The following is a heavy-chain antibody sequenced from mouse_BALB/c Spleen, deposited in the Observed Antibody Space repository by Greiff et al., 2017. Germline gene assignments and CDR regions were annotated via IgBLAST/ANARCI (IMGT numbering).Heavy chain of an antibody. CDR1: GFTFNTYA. CDR3: VRIGSFAY. CDR2: IRSKSNNYAT. D-gene: IGHD2-14*01. Sequence: EVKLMESGGGLVQPKGSLKLSCAASGFTFNTYAMNWVRQAPGKGLEWVARIRSKSNNYATYYADSVKDRFTISRDDSQSMLYLQMNNLKTEDTAMYYCVRIGSFAYWGQGTLVTVSA. V-gene: IGHV10-1*02. J-gene: IGHJ3*01.